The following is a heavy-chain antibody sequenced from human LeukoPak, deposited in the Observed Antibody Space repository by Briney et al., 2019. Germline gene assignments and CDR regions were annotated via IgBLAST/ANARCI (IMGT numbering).Heavy chain of an antibody. CDR1: GGSISSYY. CDR2: IYYSGST. Sequence: SETLSLTCTVSGGSISSYYWSWIRQPPGKGLEWIGYIYYSGSTNYNPSLKSRVTISVDTSKDQFSLKLSSVTAADTAVYYCARDRCSSGWYGSGAFDIWGQGTMVTVSS. D-gene: IGHD6-19*01. J-gene: IGHJ3*02. CDR3: ARDRCSSGWYGSGAFDI. V-gene: IGHV4-59*01.